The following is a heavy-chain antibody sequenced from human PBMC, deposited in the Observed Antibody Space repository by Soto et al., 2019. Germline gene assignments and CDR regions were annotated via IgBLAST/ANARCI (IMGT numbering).Heavy chain of an antibody. J-gene: IGHJ6*02. Sequence: ASVKVSCKASGYTFTGQYMHWVRQAPGQGLEWMGWINPDSGDTKYAQKFQGRVTMTRDTSISTVYMELSRLKSADTAVYYFARDRGNMVAIFHHYYGMDVWGQGTTVTVSS. CDR2: INPDSGDT. CDR3: ARDRGNMVAIFHHYYGMDV. D-gene: IGHD3-3*02. V-gene: IGHV1-2*02. CDR1: GYTFTGQY.